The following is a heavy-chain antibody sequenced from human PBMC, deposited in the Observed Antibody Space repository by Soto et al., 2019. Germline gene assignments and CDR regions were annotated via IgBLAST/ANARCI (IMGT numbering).Heavy chain of an antibody. V-gene: IGHV7-4-1*01. Sequence: GASVKVSCKASGYTFTSYAMNWVRQAPGQGLEWMGWINTNTGNPTYAQGFTGRFVFSLDTSVSTAYLQICSLKAEDTAVYYCARDVFLRADIAVAGQRPPSDGYWGQGTLVTVSS. CDR2: INTNTGNP. D-gene: IGHD6-19*01. CDR1: GYTFTSYA. CDR3: ARDVFLRADIAVAGQRPPSDGY. J-gene: IGHJ4*02.